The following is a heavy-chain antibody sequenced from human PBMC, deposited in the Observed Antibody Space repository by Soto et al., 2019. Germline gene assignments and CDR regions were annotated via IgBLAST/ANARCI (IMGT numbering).Heavy chain of an antibody. CDR1: GFTFSDYD. V-gene: IGHV3-13*05. D-gene: IGHD3-22*01. CDR2: IGAARDP. J-gene: IGHJ4*02. CDR3: ARVPNSSGFHDY. Sequence: TGGSLRLSCTASGFTFSDYDMHWVRQAAGKGLEWVSTIGAARDPYYTGSVKGRFTISRDNAKNSLYLQMNSLRAEDTAVYYGARVPNSSGFHDYWGLGTMVTVSS.